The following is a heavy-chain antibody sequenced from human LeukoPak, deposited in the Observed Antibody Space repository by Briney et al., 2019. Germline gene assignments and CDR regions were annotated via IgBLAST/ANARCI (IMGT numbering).Heavy chain of an antibody. CDR2: IKTSGST. J-gene: IGHJ4*02. CDR1: GGSISTYY. V-gene: IGHV4-4*07. D-gene: IGHD3-10*01. CDR3: AKVAKYYYGSETYFFFED. Sequence: SETLSLTCTVSGGSISTYYWSWIRQPVGKGLEWIGHIKTSGSTHYNPSLRSRITMSVDTSKNQFSLNLSSVTAADTAVYYCAKVAKYYYGSETYFFFEDWGQGTLVTVSS.